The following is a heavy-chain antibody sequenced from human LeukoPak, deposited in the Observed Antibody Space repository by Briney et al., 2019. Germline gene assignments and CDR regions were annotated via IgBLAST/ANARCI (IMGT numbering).Heavy chain of an antibody. J-gene: IGHJ3*02. Sequence: GGSLRLSCAASGFTFDDYAMHWVRQAPGKGLEWVSGISWNSGSIGYADSVKGRFTTSRDNAKNSLYLQMNSLRAEDMALYYCAKDEFVASDFTGAFDIWGQGTMVTVSS. CDR1: GFTFDDYA. D-gene: IGHD2-8*02. CDR3: AKDEFVASDFTGAFDI. CDR2: ISWNSGSI. V-gene: IGHV3-9*03.